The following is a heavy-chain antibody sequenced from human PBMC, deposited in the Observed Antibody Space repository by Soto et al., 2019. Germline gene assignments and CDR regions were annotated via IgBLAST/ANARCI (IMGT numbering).Heavy chain of an antibody. Sequence: EVQLVESGGGLIQHGGSLRLSCAASGFTVSSNYMSWVRQAPGKGLEWVSVIYSGGSTYYADSVKGRFTISRDNSKNTLYLQMNSLRAEDTAVYYCARDFLYVDTAIDYYYYYGMDVWGQGTTVTVSS. CDR2: IYSGGST. J-gene: IGHJ6*02. D-gene: IGHD5-18*01. CDR3: ARDFLYVDTAIDYYYYYGMDV. V-gene: IGHV3-53*01. CDR1: GFTVSSNY.